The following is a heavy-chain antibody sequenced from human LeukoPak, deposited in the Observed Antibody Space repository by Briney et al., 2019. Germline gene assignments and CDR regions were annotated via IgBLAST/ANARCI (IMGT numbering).Heavy chain of an antibody. J-gene: IGHJ4*02. CDR2: VWHSGIT. Sequence: SETLSLTCTVSGFSISSGFYWGWIRQSPGKGLEWIGSVWHSGITHYNPSLNTRVTMSADTSRNQFSLNVRSVSAADTAIYYCARETNRGYYDYRGQGTLVTVSS. CDR1: GFSISSGFY. V-gene: IGHV4-38-2*02. CDR3: ARETNRGYYDY.